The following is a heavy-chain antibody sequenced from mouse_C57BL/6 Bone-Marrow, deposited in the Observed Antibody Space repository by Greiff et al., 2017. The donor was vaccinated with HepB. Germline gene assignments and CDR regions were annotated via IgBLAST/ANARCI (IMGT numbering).Heavy chain of an antibody. Sequence: QVQLKESGPELVKPGASVKISCKASGYAFSSSWMNWVKQRPGKGLEWIGRIYPGDGDTNYNGKFKGKATLTADKSSSTAYMQLSSLTSEDSAVYFCAEYGNYNYWGQGTTLTVSS. CDR1: GYAFSSSW. J-gene: IGHJ2*01. D-gene: IGHD2-1*01. CDR3: AEYGNYNY. V-gene: IGHV1-82*01. CDR2: IYPGDGDT.